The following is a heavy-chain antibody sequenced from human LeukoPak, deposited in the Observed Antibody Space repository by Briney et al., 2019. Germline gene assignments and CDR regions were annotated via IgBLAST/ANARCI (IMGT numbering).Heavy chain of an antibody. Sequence: GASVKVSCKASGYTFTGYYMHWVRQAPGQGLEWMGWINPNSGGTNYAQKFQGRVTMTRDTSISTAYMELSRLRSDDTAVYYCARVSDIVVVPAALWWFDPWGQGTLVTVSS. V-gene: IGHV1-2*02. J-gene: IGHJ5*02. CDR3: ARVSDIVVVPAALWWFDP. CDR2: INPNSGGT. D-gene: IGHD2-2*01. CDR1: GYTFTGYY.